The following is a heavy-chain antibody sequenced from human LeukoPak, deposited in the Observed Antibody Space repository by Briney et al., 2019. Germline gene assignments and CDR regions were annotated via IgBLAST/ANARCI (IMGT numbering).Heavy chain of an antibody. Sequence: SETLSPTCAVYGGSFSGYYWSWIRQPPGKGLEWIGEINHSGSTNYNPSLKSRVTISVDTSKNQFSLKLSSVTAADTAVYYCARSRRTTPRTDAFDIWGQGTMVTVSS. D-gene: IGHD1-7*01. CDR1: GGSFSGYY. CDR3: ARSRRTTPRTDAFDI. CDR2: INHSGST. J-gene: IGHJ3*02. V-gene: IGHV4-34*01.